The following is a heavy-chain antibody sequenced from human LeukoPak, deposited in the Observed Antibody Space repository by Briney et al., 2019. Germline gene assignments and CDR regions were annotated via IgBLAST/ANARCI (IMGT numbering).Heavy chain of an antibody. J-gene: IGHJ4*02. Sequence: PGGSLRLSCAASRFTFSYYWMSWVRQAPGKGLEWVANIKQDGSEKYYVESVKGRLIISRDNSKNTLYLQMNSLRAEDTAVYYCAKSDPDDFWSGYRLDYWGQGTLVTVSS. CDR3: AKSDPDDFWSGYRLDY. D-gene: IGHD3-3*01. CDR2: IKQDGSEK. V-gene: IGHV3-7*03. CDR1: RFTFSYYW.